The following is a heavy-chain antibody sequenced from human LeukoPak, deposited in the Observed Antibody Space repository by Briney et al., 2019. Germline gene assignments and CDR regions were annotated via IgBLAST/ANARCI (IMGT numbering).Heavy chain of an antibody. Sequence: GGSLRLSCAASGFTFSSYAMSWVRQAPGKGLEWVSAISGSGGSTYYADSVKGRFTISRDNSKNTLYLQMNSLRAEDTAVYYCARDGVVVPAAIIAEYFQHWGQGTLVTVSS. V-gene: IGHV3-23*01. J-gene: IGHJ1*01. D-gene: IGHD2-2*01. CDR3: ARDGVVVPAAIIAEYFQH. CDR2: ISGSGGST. CDR1: GFTFSSYA.